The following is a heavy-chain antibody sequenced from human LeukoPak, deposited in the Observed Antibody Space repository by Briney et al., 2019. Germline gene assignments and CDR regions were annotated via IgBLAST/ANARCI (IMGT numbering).Heavy chain of an antibody. Sequence: SVKVSCKASGGTFSSYAISWVRQAPGQGLEWMGGIIPIFGTANYAQKFQGRVTITADESTSTAYMELSSLRSEDTAVYYCARGRAPLRFLEWLLLDYWGQGTLVTVSS. V-gene: IGHV1-69*01. CDR3: ARGRAPLRFLEWLLLDY. D-gene: IGHD3-3*01. J-gene: IGHJ4*02. CDR1: GGTFSSYA. CDR2: IIPIFGTA.